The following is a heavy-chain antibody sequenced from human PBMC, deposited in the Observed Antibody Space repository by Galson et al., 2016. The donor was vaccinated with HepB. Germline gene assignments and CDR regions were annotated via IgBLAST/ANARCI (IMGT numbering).Heavy chain of an antibody. Sequence: SVKVSCKASGYTSSSYDINWVRQASGQGLEWMGWINPAKGNTGSAENFRGRVTMTTNTSISTVYMELSSLRSEDTAVYYCAIPRVSGGYWYFDLWGRGTLVTVSS. D-gene: IGHD5/OR15-5a*01. CDR3: AIPRVSGGYWYFDL. CDR1: GYTSSSYD. CDR2: INPAKGNT. V-gene: IGHV1-8*01. J-gene: IGHJ2*01.